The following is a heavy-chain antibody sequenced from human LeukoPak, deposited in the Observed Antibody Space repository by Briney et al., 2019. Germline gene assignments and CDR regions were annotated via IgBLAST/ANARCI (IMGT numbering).Heavy chain of an antibody. V-gene: IGHV3-11*01. CDR3: AYSGRFGELFD. CDR1: GFIFSDYY. Sequence: GGSLRLSCAASGFIFSDYYMTWIRQAPGKGLEWISYISTLGHTIYYADSVKGRFTISRDNAKNSLYLQMNNLRADDAAVYYCAYSGRFGELFDWGQGTLVTVSS. D-gene: IGHD3-10*01. CDR2: ISTLGHTI. J-gene: IGHJ4*02.